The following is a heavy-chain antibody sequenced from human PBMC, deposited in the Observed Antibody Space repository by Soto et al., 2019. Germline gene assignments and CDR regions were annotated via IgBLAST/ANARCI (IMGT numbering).Heavy chain of an antibody. D-gene: IGHD3-22*01. J-gene: IGHJ4*02. CDR1: GDSVSSNIAA. Sequence: QVQLQQSGPGLVRPSQTLSLTCAISGDSVSSNIAAWNWIRQSPSRCLEWLGRTYYRSKWYNDYAVSVKSRITINPDTSKNKFSLQLNFVTPEDTAMYYCARDLYYDSSGYHTNFDYWGQGTLVTVSS. CDR3: ARDLYYDSSGYHTNFDY. V-gene: IGHV6-1*01. CDR2: TYYRSKWYN.